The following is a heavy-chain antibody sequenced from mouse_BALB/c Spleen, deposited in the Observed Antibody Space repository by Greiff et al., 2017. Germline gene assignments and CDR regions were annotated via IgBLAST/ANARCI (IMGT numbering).Heavy chain of an antibody. V-gene: IGHV2-9*02. D-gene: IGHD2-3*01. CDR3: ARDGYYGGYYAMDY. J-gene: IGHJ4*01. Sequence: VQLQQSGPGLVAPSQSLSITCTVSGFSLTSYGVHWVRQPPGKGLEWLGVIWAGGSTNYNSALMSRLSISKDNSKSQVFLKMNSLQTDDTAMYYCARDGYYGGYYAMDYWGQGTSVTVSS. CDR1: GFSLTSYG. CDR2: IWAGGST.